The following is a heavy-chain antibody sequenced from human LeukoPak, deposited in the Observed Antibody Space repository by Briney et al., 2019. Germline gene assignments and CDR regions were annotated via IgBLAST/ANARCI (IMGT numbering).Heavy chain of an antibody. CDR2: MNPNSGNT. CDR3: ARADSSGYVFDY. V-gene: IGHV1-8*01. Sequence: ASVKVSCKASGYTFTSYDINWVRQATGQGLEWMGWMNPNSGNTGYAQKFQGRVTMTRNTSISTAYMELSSLRSEDTAVYYCARADSSGYVFDYWGQGTLVTVSS. J-gene: IGHJ4*02. D-gene: IGHD3-22*01. CDR1: GYTFTSYD.